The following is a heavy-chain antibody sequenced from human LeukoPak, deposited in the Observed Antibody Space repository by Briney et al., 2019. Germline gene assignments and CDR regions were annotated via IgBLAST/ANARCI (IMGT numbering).Heavy chain of an antibody. D-gene: IGHD3-22*01. V-gene: IGHV3-23*01. J-gene: IGHJ4*02. Sequence: GGSLRLSCAASGFTFSSYAMSWVRQAPGKGLEWVSAISGSGGSTYYADSVKGRLTISRDNAKNSLYLQMNSLRAEDTALYYCARDYYDSSGYCVLDYWGQGTLVTVSS. CDR3: ARDYYDSSGYCVLDY. CDR1: GFTFSSYA. CDR2: ISGSGGST.